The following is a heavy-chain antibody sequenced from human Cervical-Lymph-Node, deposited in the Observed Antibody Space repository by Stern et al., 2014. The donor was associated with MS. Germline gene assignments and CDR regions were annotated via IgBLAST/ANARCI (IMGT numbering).Heavy chain of an antibody. V-gene: IGHV1-58*01. D-gene: IGHD4-23*01. Sequence: MQLVESGPEVKKPGTSVKVSCKASGFTFTSSAVQWVRQARGQRLEWIGWIVVGSGNTNYAQKFQERVTITRDMSTSTAYMELSSLRSEDTAVYYCAAGPPYGGKALLGYWGQGTLVTVSS. CDR3: AAGPPYGGKALLGY. J-gene: IGHJ4*02. CDR2: IVVGSGNT. CDR1: GFTFTSSA.